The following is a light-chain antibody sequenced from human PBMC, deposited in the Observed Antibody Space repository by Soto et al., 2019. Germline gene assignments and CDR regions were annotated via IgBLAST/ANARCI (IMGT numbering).Light chain of an antibody. V-gene: IGLV1-44*01. CDR1: TSNIGSNT. Sequence: QSVLPQPPSASGTPGQRVTISCSGSTSNIGSNTVNWYYHLPGTAPKLLMYSNYQRPSGVPDRFSGSKSGTSASLAISGLQSEDEADYYCAAWDDSLNGPVFGGGTKLTVL. J-gene: IGLJ2*01. CDR2: SNY. CDR3: AAWDDSLNGPV.